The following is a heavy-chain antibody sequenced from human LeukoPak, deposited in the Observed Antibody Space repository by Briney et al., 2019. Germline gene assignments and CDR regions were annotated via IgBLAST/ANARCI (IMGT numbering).Heavy chain of an antibody. CDR1: GFTFSSYW. J-gene: IGHJ6*03. CDR2: INQDGSEK. CDR3: ARDPYSGTYGDTYYYYMDV. Sequence: PGGSLRLSCVASGFTFSSYWMSWVRQAPGKGLEWVANINQDGSEKYDVDSAKGRFTISRDNAKNSLYLQMNSLRAEDTAVYYCARDPYSGTYGDTYYYYMDVWGKGTTVTISS. D-gene: IGHD1-26*01. V-gene: IGHV3-7*01.